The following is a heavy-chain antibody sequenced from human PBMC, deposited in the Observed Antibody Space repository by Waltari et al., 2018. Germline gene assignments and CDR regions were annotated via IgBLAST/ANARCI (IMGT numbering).Heavy chain of an antibody. J-gene: IGHJ5*02. CDR1: GFDFSAYD. CDR3: TRDLYGSGGDWFDP. V-gene: IGHV3-21*03. D-gene: IGHD3-10*01. CDR2: IGGTHSNI. Sequence: EVRLAESGGGLVKPGGSLRRSCTASGFDFSAYDMNWVRQAPGTGLEWVSSIGGTHSNIFYADSVKGRFTVSRDNAKNSLYLQMDNLRAEDSGLYFCTRDLYGSGGDWFDPWGQGTLVTVSS.